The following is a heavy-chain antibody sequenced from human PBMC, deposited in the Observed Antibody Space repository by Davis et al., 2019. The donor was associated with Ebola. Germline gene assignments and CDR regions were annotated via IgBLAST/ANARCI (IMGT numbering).Heavy chain of an antibody. D-gene: IGHD4-23*01. J-gene: IGHJ4*02. CDR2: IRSKANSYAT. CDR1: GFTFSGSA. V-gene: IGHV3-73*01. CDR3: TSPVGTADY. Sequence: GESLKISCAASGFTFSGSAMHWVRQASGKGLEWVGRIRSKANSYATAYAASVKGRFTISRDDSKSTAYLQMNSLKTEDTAVYYCTSPVGTADYWGQGTLVTVSS.